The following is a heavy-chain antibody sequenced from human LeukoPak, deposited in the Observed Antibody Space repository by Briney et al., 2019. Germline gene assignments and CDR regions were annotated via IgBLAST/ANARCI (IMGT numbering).Heavy chain of an antibody. J-gene: IGHJ5*02. CDR1: GGSISSYY. D-gene: IGHD2-15*01. Sequence: PSETLSLTCTVSGGSISSYYWGWIRQPPGKGLEWIGSIYYSGSTYYNPSLKSRVTISVDTSKNQFSLKLSSVTAADTAVYYCARDGVGVVVVAATGWFDPWGQGTLVTVSS. V-gene: IGHV4-39*07. CDR2: IYYSGST. CDR3: ARDGVGVVVVAATGWFDP.